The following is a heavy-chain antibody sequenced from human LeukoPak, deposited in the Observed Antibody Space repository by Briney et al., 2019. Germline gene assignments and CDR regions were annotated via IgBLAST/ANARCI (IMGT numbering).Heavy chain of an antibody. CDR2: ISSSSGII. CDR1: GFTFSNYN. D-gene: IGHD1/OR15-1a*01. Sequence: GGSLRLSCAASGFTFSNYNMNWVRQAPGKGLEWVSYISSSSGIIYYADSVKGRFTISRDNAKNSLYLQMDSLRVENTAVYYCATDFNKGFDPWGQGTLVTVSS. CDR3: ATDFNKGFDP. V-gene: IGHV3-48*04. J-gene: IGHJ5*02.